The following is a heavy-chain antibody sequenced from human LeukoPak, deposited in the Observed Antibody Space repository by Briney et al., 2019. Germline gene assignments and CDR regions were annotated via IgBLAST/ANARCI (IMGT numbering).Heavy chain of an antibody. CDR3: ARVDSSSWYDY. D-gene: IGHD6-13*01. CDR1: GGSISSGSYY. Sequence: SQPLSLTCTVSGGSISSGSYYWSWIRQPAGKGLEWIGRIYTSGSTNYNPSLKSRVTISVDTSKNQFSLKLSSVTAADTAVYYCARVDSSSWYDYWGQGTLVTVSS. J-gene: IGHJ4*02. V-gene: IGHV4-61*02. CDR2: IYTSGST.